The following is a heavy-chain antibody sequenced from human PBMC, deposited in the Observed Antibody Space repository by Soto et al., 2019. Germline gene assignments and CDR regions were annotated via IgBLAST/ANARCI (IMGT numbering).Heavy chain of an antibody. J-gene: IGHJ4*02. CDR2: IYSLGNT. CDR3: ARQIYDSSGYYYAF. D-gene: IGHD3-22*01. CDR1: GGSISSSSYY. V-gene: IGHV4-39*01. Sequence: QMQLQESGPGLVKPSETLSLTCTVSGGSISSSSYYWGWIRQPPGQGLEWLGTIYSLGNTYYNPTLKSRVPLSVDKSKSQLFLKLSSVSAPDTAVFYCARQIYDSSGYYYAFWGQGTLVTVSS.